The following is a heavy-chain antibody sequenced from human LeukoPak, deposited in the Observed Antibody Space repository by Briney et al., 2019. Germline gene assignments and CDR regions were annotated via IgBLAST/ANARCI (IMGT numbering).Heavy chain of an antibody. CDR2: TNPSDGST. J-gene: IGHJ5*02. D-gene: IGHD5-24*01. Sequence: ASVKVSCKASGYTFTSYYMHWVRQAPGQGLEWMGVTNPSDGSTSSAQKFQGRVTMTRDTSTSTVYMELSSLRSEDTAVFYCARSERYNCFDPWGQGTPVTVSS. CDR3: ARSERYNCFDP. V-gene: IGHV1-46*01. CDR1: GYTFTSYY.